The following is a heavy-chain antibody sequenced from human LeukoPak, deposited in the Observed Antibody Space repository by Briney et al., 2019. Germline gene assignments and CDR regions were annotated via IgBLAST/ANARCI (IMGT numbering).Heavy chain of an antibody. J-gene: IGHJ4*02. CDR2: ISYDGSNK. Sequence: SGRSLRLSCAASGFTFSSYAMHWVRQAPGKGLEWVAVISYDGSNKYYADSVKGRFTISRDSSKNTLYLQMNSLRAEDTAVYYCARDQGSTGLGIDYWGQGTLVTVSS. CDR3: ARDQGSTGLGIDY. CDR1: GFTFSSYA. D-gene: IGHD1-14*01. V-gene: IGHV3-30-3*01.